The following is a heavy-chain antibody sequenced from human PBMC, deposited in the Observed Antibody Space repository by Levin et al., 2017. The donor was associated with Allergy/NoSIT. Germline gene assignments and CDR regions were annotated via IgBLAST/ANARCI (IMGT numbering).Heavy chain of an antibody. CDR3: ASPFPWTRYYGMDV. CDR1: GYTFTSYD. V-gene: IGHV1-8*01. D-gene: IGHD3/OR15-3a*01. CDR2: MNPNSGVT. Sequence: ASVKVSCKASGYTFTSYDIVWVRQATGQGLEWMGWMNPNSGVTVYAQAFQGRVSMTADTTINVAYMELGSLRSEDTAGYYCASPFPWTRYYGMDVWGLGTTVTVSS. J-gene: IGHJ6*02.